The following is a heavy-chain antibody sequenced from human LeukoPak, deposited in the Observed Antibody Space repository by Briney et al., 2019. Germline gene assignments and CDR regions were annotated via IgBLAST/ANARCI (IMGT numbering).Heavy chain of an antibody. CDR2: INPSGGST. D-gene: IGHD2-2*01. V-gene: IGHV1-46*01. CDR3: ARVRGWDIVVVPAAMDGWFDP. J-gene: IGHJ5*02. CDR1: GYTFTSYY. Sequence: GASVKVSCKASGYTFTSYYMHWVRQAPGQGLEWMGIINPSGGSTSYAQKFQGRVTMTRDTSTSTVYMELSSLRSEDTAVYYCARVRGWDIVVVPAAMDGWFDPWGQGTLVTVSS.